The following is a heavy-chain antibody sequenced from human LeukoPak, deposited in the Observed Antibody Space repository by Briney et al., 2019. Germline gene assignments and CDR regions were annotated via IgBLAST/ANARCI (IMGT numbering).Heavy chain of an antibody. Sequence: GGSLRLSCAASGFTFSIYWMRWFRQAPGKGLEWVAHIKQEGSEKNYVDSVKGRFTIFRENTQNSVYLQMNSLRGEDTGVYYCAMDSYGPDDYWGQGTLVTVSS. V-gene: IGHV3-7*04. J-gene: IGHJ4*02. CDR2: IKQEGSEK. CDR3: AMDSYGPDDY. CDR1: GFTFSIYW. D-gene: IGHD3-16*01.